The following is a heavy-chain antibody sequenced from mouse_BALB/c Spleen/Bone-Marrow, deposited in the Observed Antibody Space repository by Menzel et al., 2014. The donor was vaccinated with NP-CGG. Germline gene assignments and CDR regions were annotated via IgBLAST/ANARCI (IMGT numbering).Heavy chain of an antibody. J-gene: IGHJ2*01. V-gene: IGHV5-9-4*01. Sequence: EVKVVESGGALVKPGGSLKLSCAASGFTFSDYAVSWVRQSPEKRLEWVAEISNGGNYTYYPDTVTGRFTISRDNAKNTLYLEMSSLRSEDTAMYYCSRNSNYSFDFWGQGTPLTVSS. D-gene: IGHD2-5*01. CDR2: ISNGGNYT. CDR1: GFTFSDYA. CDR3: SRNSNYSFDF.